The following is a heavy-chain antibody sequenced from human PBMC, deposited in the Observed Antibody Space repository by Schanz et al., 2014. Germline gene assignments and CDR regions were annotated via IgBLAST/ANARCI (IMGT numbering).Heavy chain of an antibody. J-gene: IGHJ4*02. V-gene: IGHV3-33*01. Sequence: QAQLVESGGGVVQPGRSLRLSCVASGFTFISYDIHWVRQASGKGLEWVAVIRYDGRNKNFVESVKGRFTISRDNSNNTVYLQMNTLRAEDTAVYYCAREDCSATSCYFRYWGQGTLVTVSS. CDR1: GFTFISYD. CDR2: IRYDGRNK. CDR3: AREDCSATSCYFRY. D-gene: IGHD2-21*01.